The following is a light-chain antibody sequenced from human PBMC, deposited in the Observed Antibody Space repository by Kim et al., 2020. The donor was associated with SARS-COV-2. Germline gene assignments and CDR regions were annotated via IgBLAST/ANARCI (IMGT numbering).Light chain of an antibody. J-gene: IGLJ1*01. CDR1: SSNIGNNC. CDR3: GTWDSSLSAHV. V-gene: IGLV1-51*01. CDR2: DNN. Sequence: GQKVTISCSGSSSNIGNNCVSWYQQLPGTAPKLLIYDNNKRPSGIPDRFSGSKSGTSATLGITGLQTGDEADYYCGTWDSSLSAHVFGTGTKVTVL.